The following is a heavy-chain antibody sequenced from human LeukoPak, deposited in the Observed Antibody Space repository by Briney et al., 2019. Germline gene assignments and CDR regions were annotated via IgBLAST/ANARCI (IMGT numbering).Heavy chain of an antibody. CDR2: ISSSSRYI. J-gene: IGHJ4*02. V-gene: IGHV3-21*01. CDR3: ASSISGSYEDY. Sequence: GGSLRLSCVASGFTFSSYNMNWVRQAPGKGLEWVSSISSSSRYIYYADSVKGRFTISRDNAKNSLYLQMNSLRAEDTAMYYCASSISGSYEDYWGQGTLVTVSS. D-gene: IGHD3-10*01. CDR1: GFTFSSYN.